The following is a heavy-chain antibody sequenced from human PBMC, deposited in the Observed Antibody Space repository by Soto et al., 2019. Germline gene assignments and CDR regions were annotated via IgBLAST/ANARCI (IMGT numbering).Heavy chain of an antibody. Sequence: QVQLVESGGGVVQPGRSLRLSCAASGFTFSTYGMHWVRQAPGKGLEWVAVISYDGSNKFYADSVKGRFTISRDNSRNTLYMQMNSLRAEDTAVYYCAEDPVWFGVGPPLGYGMDVWGQGTTVTVSS. CDR1: GFTFSTYG. D-gene: IGHD3-10*01. CDR3: AEDPVWFGVGPPLGYGMDV. J-gene: IGHJ6*02. CDR2: ISYDGSNK. V-gene: IGHV3-30*18.